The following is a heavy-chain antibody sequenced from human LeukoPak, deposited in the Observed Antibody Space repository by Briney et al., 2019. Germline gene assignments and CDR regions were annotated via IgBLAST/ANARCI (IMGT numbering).Heavy chain of an antibody. V-gene: IGHV5-51*01. CDR3: ARRNRDGYSSSWYDY. CDR1: GYSFTSYW. CDR2: IYPGDSDT. J-gene: IGHJ4*02. Sequence: GESLKISCKGSGYSFTSYWIGWVRQMPGKGLEWMGIIYPGDSDTRYSPSFQGQVTISADKSISTAYLQWSSLKASDTATYYCARRNRDGYSSSWYDYCGQGTLVTVSS. D-gene: IGHD6-13*01.